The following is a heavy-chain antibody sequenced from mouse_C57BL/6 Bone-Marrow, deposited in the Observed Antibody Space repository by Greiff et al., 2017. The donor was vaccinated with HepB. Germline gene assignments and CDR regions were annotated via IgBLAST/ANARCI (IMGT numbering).Heavy chain of an antibody. CDR1: GYSITSGYY. CDR3: ARGDYGSSYCWYFDV. D-gene: IGHD1-1*01. J-gene: IGHJ1*03. V-gene: IGHV3-6*01. CDR2: ISYDGSN. Sequence: EVKLVESGPGLVKPSQSLSLTCSVTGYSITSGYYWNWIRQFPGNKLEWMGYISYDGSNNYNPSLKNRISITRDTSKNQFFLKLNSVTTEDTATYYCARGDYGSSYCWYFDVWGTGTTVTVSS.